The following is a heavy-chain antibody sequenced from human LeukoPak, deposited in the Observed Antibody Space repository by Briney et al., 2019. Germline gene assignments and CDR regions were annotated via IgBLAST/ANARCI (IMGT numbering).Heavy chain of an antibody. CDR1: GGSISSYY. J-gene: IGHJ4*02. V-gene: IGHV4-59*01. CDR2: IYYSGST. CDR3: ARGREQLGYYFDY. D-gene: IGHD6-13*01. Sequence: SETLSLTCTVSGGSISSYYWSWIRQHPGKGLEWIGYIYYSGSTNYNPSLKSRVTISVDTSKNQFSLKLSSVTAADTAVYYCARGREQLGYYFDYWGQGTLVTVSS.